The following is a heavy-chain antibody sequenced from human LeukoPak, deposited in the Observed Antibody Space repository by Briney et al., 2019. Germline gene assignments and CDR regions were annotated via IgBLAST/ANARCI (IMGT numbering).Heavy chain of an antibody. CDR3: AKDPQVDTAMGAFDY. V-gene: IGHV3-30*18. D-gene: IGHD5-18*01. Sequence: GGSLRLSCAASGFTFSSYGMHWVRQAPGKGLEWVAVISYDGSNKYYADSVKGRFTISRDNSKNTLYLQMNSLRAEDTAVYYCAKDPQVDTAMGAFDYWGQGTLVTVSS. CDR2: ISYDGSNK. J-gene: IGHJ4*02. CDR1: GFTFSSYG.